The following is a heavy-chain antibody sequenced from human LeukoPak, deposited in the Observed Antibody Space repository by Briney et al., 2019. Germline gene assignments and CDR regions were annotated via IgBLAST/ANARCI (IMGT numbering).Heavy chain of an antibody. Sequence: PGGSLRLSCAASGFTFISYAMHWVRQAPGKGLEWVAVISYDGSNKYYADSVKGRFTISRDNSKNTLYLQMNSLRAEDTAVYYCTRVDAHCTRTICIRFDYWGQGTLVTVSS. CDR2: ISYDGSNK. CDR3: TRVDAHCTRTICIRFDY. D-gene: IGHD2-2*01. CDR1: GFTFISYA. J-gene: IGHJ4*02. V-gene: IGHV3-30*04.